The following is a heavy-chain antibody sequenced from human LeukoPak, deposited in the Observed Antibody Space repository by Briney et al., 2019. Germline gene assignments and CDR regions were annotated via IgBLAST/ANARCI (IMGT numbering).Heavy chain of an antibody. CDR3: ARAHRKNNPLFPRQQAAGTLNFDY. Sequence: SETLSLTCTVSGGSISSSSYYWGWIRQPPGKGLEWIGSIYYSGSTYYNPSLKSRVTTSLDTSKNQVSLKLSSVTAADTAVYYCARAHRKNNPLFPRQQAAGTLNFDYWGQGTLVTVSS. J-gene: IGHJ4*02. CDR1: GGSISSSSYY. CDR2: IYYSGST. D-gene: IGHD6-13*01. V-gene: IGHV4-39*07.